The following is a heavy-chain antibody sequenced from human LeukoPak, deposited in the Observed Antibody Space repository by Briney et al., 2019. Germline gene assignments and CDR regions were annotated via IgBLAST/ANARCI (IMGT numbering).Heavy chain of an antibody. CDR2: ISSNGGST. CDR3: VKGSGNYPLYGMDV. J-gene: IGHJ6*04. CDR1: GFTFSSYA. D-gene: IGHD3-10*01. Sequence: QTGGSLRLSCSASGFTFSSYAMHWVRQAPGKGLEYVSAISSNGGSTYYADSVKGRFTNSRDNSKNTLYLQMSSLRAEDTAVYYCVKGSGNYPLYGMDVWGKGTTVTVSS. V-gene: IGHV3-64D*06.